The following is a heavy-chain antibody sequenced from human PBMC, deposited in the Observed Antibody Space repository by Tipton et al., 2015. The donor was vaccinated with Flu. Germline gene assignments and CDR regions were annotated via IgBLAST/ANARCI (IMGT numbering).Heavy chain of an antibody. D-gene: IGHD6-13*01. CDR3: ARAWAAAGSA. V-gene: IGHV3-7*01. Sequence: SLRLSCVASGFTLSSYWMSWVRQAPGKGLEWVANIKQDGSEKYYVDSVKGRFVISRDNAKNSLYLQMNSLRSEDTAIYYCARAWAAAGSAWGQGTLVTVSS. J-gene: IGHJ5*02. CDR2: IKQDGSEK. CDR1: GFTLSSYW.